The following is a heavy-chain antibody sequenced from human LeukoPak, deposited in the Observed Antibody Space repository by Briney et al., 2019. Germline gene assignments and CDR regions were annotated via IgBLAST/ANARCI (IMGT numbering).Heavy chain of an antibody. CDR2: INHNGST. J-gene: IGHJ6*03. Sequence: PSETLSLTCAVYGGSFSGYYWSWIRQPPGKGLEWIGEINHNGSTNYNPSLKSRVTISVDTSKNQFSLKLSSVTAADTAVYYCAREDGRGSSWYKEYNYYYMDVWGKGTTVTVSS. CDR3: AREDGRGSSWYKEYNYYYMDV. V-gene: IGHV4-34*01. D-gene: IGHD6-13*01. CDR1: GGSFSGYY.